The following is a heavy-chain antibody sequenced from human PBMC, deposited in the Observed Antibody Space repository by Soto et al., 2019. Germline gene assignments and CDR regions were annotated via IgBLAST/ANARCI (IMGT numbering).Heavy chain of an antibody. J-gene: IGHJ6*02. V-gene: IGHV1-8*01. CDR1: GYTFSDFD. CDR3: ARGNPFNYAGFDV. CDR2: MNAKSGDT. D-gene: IGHD3-16*01. Sequence: QAHLEQXXAXXKRPGASVKVSCKASGYTFSDFDINWLRQASXQGPEWMGWMNAKSGDTFFPQRFQGKFNMTWDTSLSTAYMEVGSLTSDDTAIYYCARGNPFNYAGFDVWGQGTTVAVSS.